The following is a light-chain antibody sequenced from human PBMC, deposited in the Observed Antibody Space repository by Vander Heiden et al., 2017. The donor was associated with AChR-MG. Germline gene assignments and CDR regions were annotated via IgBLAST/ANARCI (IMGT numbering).Light chain of an antibody. CDR2: GAA. V-gene: IGKV3-20*01. CDR3: QQYGSSPRFT. CDR1: QSVSSSY. Sequence: EIVLTLSPGTLSLSPGERATLSCRARQSVSSSYLAWYQQKPGQAPRLLIYGAASRATSIPDRFSGSGSGTDFTLTISRLEPEDFAVYYCQQYGSSPRFTFGPGTKVDIK. J-gene: IGKJ3*01.